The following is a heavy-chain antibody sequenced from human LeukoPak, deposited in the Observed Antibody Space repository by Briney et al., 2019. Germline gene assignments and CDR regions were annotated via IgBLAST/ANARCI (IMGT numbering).Heavy chain of an antibody. CDR3: ARQSGYCSGGRCYGAHWFDP. D-gene: IGHD2-15*01. V-gene: IGHV1-69*13. CDR2: IIPILGTA. Sequence: GASVKVSCKASGVTFSSYAISWVRQAPGQGLEWMGGIIPILGTANYAQKFQGRVTITADESTSTAYMELSSLRSEDTAVYYCARQSGYCSGGRCYGAHWFDPWGQGTLVTVSS. CDR1: GVTFSSYA. J-gene: IGHJ5*02.